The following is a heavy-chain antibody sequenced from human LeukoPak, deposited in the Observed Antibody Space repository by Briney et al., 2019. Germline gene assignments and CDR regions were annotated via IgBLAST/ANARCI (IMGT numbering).Heavy chain of an antibody. V-gene: IGHV3-53*01. CDR3: ARGTSDARYYFDY. CDR1: GFTVSSNS. Sequence: PGGSLRLSCTVSGFTVSSNSMSWVRQAPGKGLEWVSFIYSDNTHYSDSVKGRFTISRDNSKNTLYLQMNSLRAEDTAVYYCARGTSDARYYFDYWGQGILVTVPS. CDR2: IYSDNT. J-gene: IGHJ4*02. D-gene: IGHD1-1*01.